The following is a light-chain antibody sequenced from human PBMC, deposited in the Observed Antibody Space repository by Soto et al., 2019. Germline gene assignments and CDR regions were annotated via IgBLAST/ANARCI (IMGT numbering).Light chain of an antibody. Sequence: EIVLTQSPDTLSLSPGERATLSCRASQSVSSSLAWYQQKPGQAPRLLIYDASNMASGIPARFSGSGSGTDFTLTISSLEPEDFAGYYCQQRSNWPWTFGQGTKMEIK. CDR1: QSVSSS. V-gene: IGKV3-11*01. CDR2: DAS. CDR3: QQRSNWPWT. J-gene: IGKJ1*01.